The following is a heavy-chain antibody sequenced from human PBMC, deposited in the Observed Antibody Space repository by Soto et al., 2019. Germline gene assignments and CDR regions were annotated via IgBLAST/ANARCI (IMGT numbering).Heavy chain of an antibody. D-gene: IGHD2-15*01. CDR3: ARQPTTADTDLWFDP. CDR2: IFYSGST. Sequence: PSETLSLTCNVSGGSISTSRSYWAWIRQPPGKGLEWLANIFYSGSTYYNPSLASRVTVSVDTSKNEFSLKLRSVTAADTAVYYCARQPTTADTDLWFDPWGQGTLVTVSS. V-gene: IGHV4-39*01. CDR1: GGSISTSRSY. J-gene: IGHJ5*02.